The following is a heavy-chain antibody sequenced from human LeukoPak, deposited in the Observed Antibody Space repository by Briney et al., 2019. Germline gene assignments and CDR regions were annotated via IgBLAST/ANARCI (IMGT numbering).Heavy chain of an antibody. J-gene: IGHJ6*02. Sequence: PSETLSLTCTVSGGSISSYYWSWIWQPAGKGLEWIGRIYTSGSTNYNPSLKSRVTMSVDTSKNQFSLKLSSVTAADTAVYYCARETSTDIVATIPGSYYYYYGMDVWGQGTTVTVSS. CDR2: IYTSGST. V-gene: IGHV4-4*07. CDR1: GGSISSYY. D-gene: IGHD5-12*01. CDR3: ARETSTDIVATIPGSYYYYYGMDV.